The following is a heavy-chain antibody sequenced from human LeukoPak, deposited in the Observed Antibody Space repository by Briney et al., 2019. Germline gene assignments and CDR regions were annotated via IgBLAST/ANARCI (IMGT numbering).Heavy chain of an antibody. Sequence: KPSETLSLTCAVYGGSFSGYYWSWIRQPPGKGQEWIGEINHSGSTNYNPSLKSRVTISVDTSKNQFSLKLSSVTAADTAVYCCARGFWSGYYYYWGQGTLVTVSS. V-gene: IGHV4-34*01. D-gene: IGHD3-3*01. CDR1: GGSFSGYY. J-gene: IGHJ4*02. CDR3: ARGFWSGYYYY. CDR2: INHSGST.